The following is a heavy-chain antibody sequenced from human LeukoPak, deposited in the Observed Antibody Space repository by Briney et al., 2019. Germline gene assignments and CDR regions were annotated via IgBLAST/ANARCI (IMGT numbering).Heavy chain of an antibody. Sequence: SETLSLTCTVSGGSISSYYWNWIRQPAGKGLEWIGRICPSGSTNYNPSLKSRVTMSVDTSKNHFSLKLSAVTAADTAVYYCARGVVVAGFDYWGQGTLVTVSS. V-gene: IGHV4-4*07. J-gene: IGHJ4*02. CDR1: GGSISSYY. CDR2: ICPSGST. CDR3: ARGVVVAGFDY. D-gene: IGHD6-19*01.